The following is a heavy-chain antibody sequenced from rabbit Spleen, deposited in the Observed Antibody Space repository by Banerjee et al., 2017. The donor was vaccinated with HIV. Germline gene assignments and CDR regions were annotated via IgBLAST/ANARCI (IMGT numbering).Heavy chain of an antibody. CDR1: GFSFGSNDY. CDR3: ARDTASSFSSYGMDL. D-gene: IGHD8-1*01. Sequence: QSLEESGGGLVKPGASLTVTCTASGFSFGSNDYMCWVRQAPGKGLEWIACIYSGNSGYTYYATWATGRFTISKTSSTTVTLQVTSLTVADTATYFCARDTASSFSSYGMDLWGPGTLVTVS. CDR2: IYSGNSGYT. V-gene: IGHV1S40*01. J-gene: IGHJ6*01.